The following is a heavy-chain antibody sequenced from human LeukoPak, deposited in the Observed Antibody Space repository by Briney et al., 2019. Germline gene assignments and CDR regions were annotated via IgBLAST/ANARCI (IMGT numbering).Heavy chain of an antibody. D-gene: IGHD6-19*01. CDR3: ARDREAGTDYYYYYMDV. CDR1: GYTFTSYG. CDR2: ISAYNGNT. J-gene: IGHJ6*03. V-gene: IGHV1-18*01. Sequence: ASVKVSCKASGYTFTSYGISWVRQAPGQGLEWMGWISAYNGNTNYAQKLQGRVTMTRDTSISTAYMELSRLRSDDTAVYYCARDREAGTDYYYYYMDVWGQGTTVTVSS.